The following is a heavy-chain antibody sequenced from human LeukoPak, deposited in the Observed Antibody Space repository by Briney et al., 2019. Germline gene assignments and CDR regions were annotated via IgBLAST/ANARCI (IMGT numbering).Heavy chain of an antibody. D-gene: IGHD6-13*01. CDR3: ARAGAANDAFDI. Sequence: ASVKVSCKASGYTFTSYYMHWVRQAPGQGLEWMGIINPSGGSTSYAQKFQGRVTITRNTSISTAYMELSSLRSEDTAVYYCARAGAANDAFDIWGQGTMVTVSS. V-gene: IGHV1-46*01. J-gene: IGHJ3*02. CDR1: GYTFTSYY. CDR2: INPSGGST.